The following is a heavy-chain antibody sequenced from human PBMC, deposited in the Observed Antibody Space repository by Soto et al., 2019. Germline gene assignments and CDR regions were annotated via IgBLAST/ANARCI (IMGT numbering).Heavy chain of an antibody. CDR1: GFTCSFCA. V-gene: IGHV3-23*01. J-gene: IGHJ4*02. Sequence: EVQPLESGGGLVQPGGSLRLSCAASGFTCSFCAMNWVRQAPGKGLEWVSSIRGSGGDTYYADSVKGPFTISRDYSKNTLHLQINSLRVEDTAVYYCAKGHSYSYYCFDYWGQGTLVTVSS. CDR2: IRGSGGDT. D-gene: IGHD3-16*01. CDR3: AKGHSYSYYCFDY.